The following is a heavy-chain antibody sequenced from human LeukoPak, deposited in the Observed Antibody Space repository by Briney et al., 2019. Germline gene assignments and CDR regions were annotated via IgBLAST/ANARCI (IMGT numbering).Heavy chain of an antibody. V-gene: IGHV1-2*02. CDR3: ARVTYYYGSGRKAPYNWFDP. CDR1: GYTFTGYY. Sequence: ASVKVSCKASGYTFTGYYMHWVRQAPGQGLEWMGWINPNSGGTNYAQKFQGRVTMTRDTSISTAYMELSRLRSDDMAVYYCARVTYYYGSGRKAPYNWFDPWGQEPWSPSPQ. J-gene: IGHJ5*02. CDR2: INPNSGGT. D-gene: IGHD3-10*01.